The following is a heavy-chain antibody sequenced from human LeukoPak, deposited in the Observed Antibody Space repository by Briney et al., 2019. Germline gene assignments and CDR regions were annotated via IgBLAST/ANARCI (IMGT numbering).Heavy chain of an antibody. CDR2: ISKSDGST. V-gene: IGHV3-23*01. CDR3: AKDPPHVSWLFDY. J-gene: IGHJ4*02. CDR1: GFTFSSYA. D-gene: IGHD3-16*01. Sequence: PGGSLRLSCAASGFTFSSYAMTWVRQAPGKGLAWVSSISKSDGSTYYADSVKGRFTISRDNSKNTLYLQMNSLRAEDTAVYYCAKDPPHVSWLFDYWGQGTLVTVSS.